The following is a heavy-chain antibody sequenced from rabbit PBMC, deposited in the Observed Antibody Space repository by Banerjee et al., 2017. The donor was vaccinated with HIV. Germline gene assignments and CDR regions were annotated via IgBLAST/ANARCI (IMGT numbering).Heavy chain of an antibody. CDR2: IYGGVIGST. Sequence: QEQLVESGGGLVQPEGSLTLTCTASGFSLSTDYYMCWVRQAPGKGLESIACIYGGVIGSTYYATWAKGRFTISKSSSTTVTLQMTSLTAADTATYFCARTGTGYAGDAYGWLLWGQGTLVTVS. J-gene: IGHJ3*01. D-gene: IGHD6-1*01. V-gene: IGHV1S45*01. CDR3: ARTGTGYAGDAYGWLL. CDR1: GFSLSTDYY.